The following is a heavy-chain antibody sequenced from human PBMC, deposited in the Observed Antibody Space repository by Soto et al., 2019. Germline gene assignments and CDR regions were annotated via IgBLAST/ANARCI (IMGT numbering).Heavy chain of an antibody. D-gene: IGHD3-10*01. J-gene: IGHJ4*02. CDR1: GFTFSSYG. CDR2: ISYDGSNK. Sequence: QVQLVESGGGVVQPGRSLRLSCAASGFTFSSYGMNWVRQAPGKGLEWVAVISYDGSNKYYADSVKGRFTISRDNSKNTLYLQINRLRAEDTGVYYFAPWFGAFDHWGQGTPVTVSS. V-gene: IGHV3-30*03. CDR3: APWFGAFDH.